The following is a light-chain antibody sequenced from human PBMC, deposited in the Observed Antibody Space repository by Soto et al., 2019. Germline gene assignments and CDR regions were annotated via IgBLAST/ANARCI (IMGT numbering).Light chain of an antibody. V-gene: IGLV2-14*01. J-gene: IGLJ3*02. CDR3: SSFRSGSVVL. CDR2: GVT. CDR1: SSDVGGYNY. Sequence: QSALTQPASVSGSPGQSITISCTGTSSDVGGYNYVSWYQQHPGKAPKLVIYGVTYRPSGVSARFSGSKFQNTASLTISGLQVEDEADYYCSSFRSGSVVLFGGGTKLTVL.